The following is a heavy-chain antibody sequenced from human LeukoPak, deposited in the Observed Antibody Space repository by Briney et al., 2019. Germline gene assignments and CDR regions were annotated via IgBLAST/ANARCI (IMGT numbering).Heavy chain of an antibody. J-gene: IGHJ6*03. D-gene: IGHD6-6*01. CDR2: INPSGGST. CDR3: ARTIAARPRSYYYYMDV. CDR1: GYTFNAYY. Sequence: GASVKVSCKTSGYTFNAYYMHWVRQAPGQGLEWMGIINPSGGSTSYAQKFQGRVTMTRDMSTSTVYMELSSLRSEDTAVYYCARTIAARPRSYYYYMDVWGKGTTVTVSS. V-gene: IGHV1-46*02.